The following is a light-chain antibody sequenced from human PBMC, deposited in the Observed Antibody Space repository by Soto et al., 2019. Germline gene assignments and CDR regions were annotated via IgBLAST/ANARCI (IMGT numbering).Light chain of an antibody. CDR3: SSYTSSSTPYV. J-gene: IGLJ1*01. CDR1: SSDAGGYNY. V-gene: IGLV2-14*01. Sequence: QAALSQPASVSGSPGQSITISCTGTSSDAGGYNYVSWYQQHPGKAPKLMIYDVSNRPSGVSNRCSGSKSGNTASLTISGLQAEDEADYYCSSYTSSSTPYVFGTGTKVTGL. CDR2: DVS.